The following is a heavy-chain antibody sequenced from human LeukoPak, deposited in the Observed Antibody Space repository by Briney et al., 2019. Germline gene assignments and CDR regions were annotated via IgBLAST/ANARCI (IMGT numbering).Heavy chain of an antibody. V-gene: IGHV3-66*04. Sequence: GGSLRLSCAASGFIVSSNYMSWVRQAPGKGLEWVSLIYSGGGTNYADSVKGRFTTSRDNSKNTLYLQMNSLRAEDTAVYYCAGPYGYNYAMDVWGQGTTVTVSS. D-gene: IGHD3-10*01. CDR3: AGPYGYNYAMDV. J-gene: IGHJ6*02. CDR1: GFIVSSNY. CDR2: IYSGGGT.